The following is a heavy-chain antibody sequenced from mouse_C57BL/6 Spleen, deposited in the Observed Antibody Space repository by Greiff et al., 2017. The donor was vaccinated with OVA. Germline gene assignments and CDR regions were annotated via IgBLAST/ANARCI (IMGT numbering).Heavy chain of an antibody. J-gene: IGHJ1*03. V-gene: IGHV1-81*01. CDR3: ARSNGNYEYFDV. Sequence: QVQLKESGAELARPGASVKLSCKASGYTFTSYGISWVKQRTGQGLEWIGEIYPRSGNTYYNEKFKGKATLTADKSSSTAYMELRSLTSEDSAVYFCARSNGNYEYFDVWGTGTTVTVSS. CDR1: GYTFTSYG. CDR2: IYPRSGNT. D-gene: IGHD2-1*01.